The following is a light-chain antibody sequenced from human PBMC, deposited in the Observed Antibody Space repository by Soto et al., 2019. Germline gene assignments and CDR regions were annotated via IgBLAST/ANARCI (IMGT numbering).Light chain of an antibody. Sequence: QSALTQPASVSGSPGQSITISCTGTSSDVGAYDYVSWYQQHPDKAPKLIIYVVSNRPSGVSNRFSGSKSGNTASLTISGLHAEDEADYYCILYTSSDTPYVFGTGTKLTAL. CDR2: VVS. V-gene: IGLV2-14*01. CDR3: ILYTSSDTPYV. J-gene: IGLJ1*01. CDR1: SSDVGAYDY.